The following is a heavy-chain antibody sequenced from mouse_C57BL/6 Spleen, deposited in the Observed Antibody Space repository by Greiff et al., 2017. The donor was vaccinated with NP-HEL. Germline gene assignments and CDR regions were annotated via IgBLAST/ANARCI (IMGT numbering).Heavy chain of an antibody. CDR1: GFNIKDYY. V-gene: IGHV14-1*01. J-gene: IGHJ2*01. D-gene: IGHD3-2*02. CDR2: IDPEDGDT. CDR3: TTWSSGYYFDY. Sequence: EVQLQQSGAELVRPGASVKLSCTASGFNIKDYYMHWVKQRPEQGLEWIGRIDPEDGDTEYAPKFQGKATMTADTSSNPAYLQLSSLTSEDTAVDYCTTWSSGYYFDYWGQGTTLTVSS.